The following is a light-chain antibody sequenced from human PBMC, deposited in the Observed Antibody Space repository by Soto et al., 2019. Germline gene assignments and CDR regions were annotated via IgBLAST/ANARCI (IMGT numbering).Light chain of an antibody. CDR1: QAVGSN. Sequence: IVLTQSPATLSVSPGERATLSCRASQAVGSNLAWYQQRPGQAPRLLIYDACTRATGIPHRFSGGGSGTDFTLTISSLQSDDFAVYYCQHFNKWPHMPAFGGGTKLAIK. J-gene: IGKJ4*01. CDR3: QHFNKWPHMPA. CDR2: DAC. V-gene: IGKV3-15*01.